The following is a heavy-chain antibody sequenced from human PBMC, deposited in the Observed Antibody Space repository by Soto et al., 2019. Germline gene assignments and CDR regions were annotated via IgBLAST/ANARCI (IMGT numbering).Heavy chain of an antibody. Sequence: SETLSLTCAVSGGSISSSNWWSWVRQPPGKGLEWIGEIYHSGSTNYNPSLKSRVTISVDKSKNQFSLKLSSVTAADTAVYYCARDVMITFGGVIVISHFDYWGQGTLVTVSS. J-gene: IGHJ4*02. CDR3: ARDVMITFGGVIVISHFDY. CDR2: IYHSGST. CDR1: GGSISSSNW. D-gene: IGHD3-16*02. V-gene: IGHV4-4*02.